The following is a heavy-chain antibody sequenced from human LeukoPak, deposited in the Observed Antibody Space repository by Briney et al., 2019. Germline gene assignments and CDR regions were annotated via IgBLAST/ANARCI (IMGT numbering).Heavy chain of an antibody. CDR3: ARDLGGNALDI. D-gene: IGHD3-16*01. Sequence: ASVKVSCKASGYTFTANYIHWVRQAPGQGLEYMGWINSNSGGTNYAQKFHGRVTMTRHTSISTVYMELSRLTSDDTAVYYCARDLGGNALDIWGQGTVVTVSS. CDR2: INSNSGGT. CDR1: GYTFTANY. J-gene: IGHJ3*02. V-gene: IGHV1-2*02.